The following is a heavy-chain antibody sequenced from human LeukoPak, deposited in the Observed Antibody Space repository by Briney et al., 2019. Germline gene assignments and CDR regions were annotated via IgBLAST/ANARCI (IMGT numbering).Heavy chain of an antibody. CDR1: GFTFSSYG. V-gene: IGHV3-30*02. D-gene: IGHD6-19*01. Sequence: TGGSLRLSCAASGFTFSSYGMHWVRQAPGKGLEWVAFIRYDGSNKYYADSVKGRFTISRDNSKNTLYLQMNSLRAEDTAVYYCARRMAVAGCYDYWGQGTLVTVSS. CDR2: IRYDGSNK. J-gene: IGHJ4*02. CDR3: ARRMAVAGCYDY.